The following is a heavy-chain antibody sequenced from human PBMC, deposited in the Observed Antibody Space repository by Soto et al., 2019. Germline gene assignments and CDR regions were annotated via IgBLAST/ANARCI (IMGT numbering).Heavy chain of an antibody. CDR3: AKAVPDYDYIWGSYSRGDMDV. D-gene: IGHD3-16*01. V-gene: IGHV3-23*01. CDR1: RFTFSSYA. CDR2: ISGSGGST. J-gene: IGHJ6*03. Sequence: EVQLLESGGGLVQPGGSLRLSCAASRFTFSSYAMSWVRQTPGKGLEWVSAISGSGGSTYYADSVKGRFTISRDNSKNTLYLQMNSLRAEDTAVYYCAKAVPDYDYIWGSYSRGDMDVWGKGTTVTVSS.